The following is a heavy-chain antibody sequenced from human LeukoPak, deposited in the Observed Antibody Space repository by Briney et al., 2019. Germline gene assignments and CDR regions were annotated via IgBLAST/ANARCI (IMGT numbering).Heavy chain of an antibody. J-gene: IGHJ5*02. CDR1: GYTFTGYY. CDR3: ARDRSFWGTEYAPPEYWFDP. V-gene: IGHV1-2*02. Sequence: GASVKVSCKASGYTFTGYYMHWVRQAPGQGLEWMGWINPNSGGTNYAQKFQGRVTMTRDTSISTAYMELSRLRSDDTAVYYCARDRSFWGTEYAPPEYWFDPWGQGTLVTVSS. CDR2: INPNSGGT. D-gene: IGHD3-16*01.